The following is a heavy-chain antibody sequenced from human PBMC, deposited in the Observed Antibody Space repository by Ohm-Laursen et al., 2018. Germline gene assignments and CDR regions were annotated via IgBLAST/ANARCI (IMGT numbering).Heavy chain of an antibody. CDR1: GGSISSYY. CDR2: IYYSGST. D-gene: IGHD3-22*01. Sequence: SDTLSLTCTVSGGSISSYYWSWIRQPPGKGLEWIGYIYYSGSTNYNPSLKSRVTISVDTSKNQFSPKLSSVTAADTAVYYCARSYYYDSSGYHPPYYFDYWGQGTLVTVSS. CDR3: ARSYYYDSSGYHPPYYFDY. J-gene: IGHJ4*02. V-gene: IGHV4-59*07.